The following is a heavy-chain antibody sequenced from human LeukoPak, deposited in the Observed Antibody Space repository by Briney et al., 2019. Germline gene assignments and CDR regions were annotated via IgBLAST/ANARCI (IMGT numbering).Heavy chain of an antibody. CDR2: IIPIFGTA. J-gene: IGHJ5*02. D-gene: IGHD1-26*01. CDR3: ARGWAGRPSGSYYR. CDR1: GGTFSSYA. V-gene: IGHV1-69*13. Sequence: SVKVSCKASGGTFSSYAISWVRQAPGQGLEWMGGIIPIFGTANYAQKFQGRVTITADESTSTAYMELSSLRSEDTAVYYCARGWAGRPSGSYYRWGQGTLVTVSS.